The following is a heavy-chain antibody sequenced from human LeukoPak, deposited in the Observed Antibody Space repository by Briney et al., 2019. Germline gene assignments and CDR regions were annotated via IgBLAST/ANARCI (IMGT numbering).Heavy chain of an antibody. D-gene: IGHD6-6*01. J-gene: IGHJ4*02. CDR3: ARLTRLSTSPDRYYLDY. V-gene: IGHV4-4*09. CDR2: IYTSGGT. Sequence: SETLSLTCTVSGGSISSYYWSWIRQPPGKGLEWIGYIYTSGGTNYIPSLKGRVTISIDTSKNQFSLKLSSVTAADSAVYYRARLTRLSTSPDRYYLDYWGQGTLVTVSS. CDR1: GGSISSYY.